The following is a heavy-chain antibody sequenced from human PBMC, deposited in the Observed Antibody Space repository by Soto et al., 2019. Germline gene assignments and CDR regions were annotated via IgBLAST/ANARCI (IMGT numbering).Heavy chain of an antibody. Sequence: ASVKVSCKASGGTFSSYAISWVRQAPGQGLEWMGGIIPIFGTANYARKFQGRVTITADESTSTAYMELSSLRSEDTAVYYCARDLLQQLVLGYYYYGMDVWGQGTTVTVSS. J-gene: IGHJ6*02. D-gene: IGHD6-13*01. CDR1: GGTFSSYA. V-gene: IGHV1-69*13. CDR3: ARDLLQQLVLGYYYYGMDV. CDR2: IIPIFGTA.